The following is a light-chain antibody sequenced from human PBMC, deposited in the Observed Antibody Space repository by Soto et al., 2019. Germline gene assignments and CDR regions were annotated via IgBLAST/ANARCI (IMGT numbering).Light chain of an antibody. Sequence: DIVMTQSPDSLSVSPGEGATLSCRASQSVSSNLAWYQQKPGQAPRLLIFGASTRATGIPARFSGSGSGAEFSLTISALQSEDFAIYYCQQYSNWPLTFGGGTKVGIK. CDR1: QSVSSN. CDR3: QQYSNWPLT. J-gene: IGKJ4*01. CDR2: GAS. V-gene: IGKV3-15*01.